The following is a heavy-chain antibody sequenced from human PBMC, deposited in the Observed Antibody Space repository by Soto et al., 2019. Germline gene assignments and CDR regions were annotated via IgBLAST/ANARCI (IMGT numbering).Heavy chain of an antibody. D-gene: IGHD3-16*01. CDR3: ARHGAPAFYVYGLDV. CDR2: IYYDGTT. V-gene: IGHV4-39*01. CDR1: GGSISTSTYY. Sequence: QLQVRESGPGLVRPSETLSLTCDVSGGSISTSTYYWGWIRQPPGKGLEWIATIYYDGTTYYYPSLKSRVTISVDTSTNQFALELMSVTAADTAVYYCARHGAPAFYVYGLDVWGQGTTVTVSS. J-gene: IGHJ6*02.